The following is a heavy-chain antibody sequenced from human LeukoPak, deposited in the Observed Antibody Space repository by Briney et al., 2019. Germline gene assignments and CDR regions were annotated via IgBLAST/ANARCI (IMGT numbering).Heavy chain of an antibody. D-gene: IGHD1-14*01. Sequence: GGSLRLSCSASGFTFSSYSMNWVRQAPGKGLEWVSVIYSGGSTYYADSVKGRFTISRDNSKNTLYLQMNSLRAEDTAVYYCARVNRGAEDYWGQGTLVTVSS. J-gene: IGHJ4*02. CDR2: IYSGGST. CDR3: ARVNRGAEDY. CDR1: GFTFSSYS. V-gene: IGHV3-66*01.